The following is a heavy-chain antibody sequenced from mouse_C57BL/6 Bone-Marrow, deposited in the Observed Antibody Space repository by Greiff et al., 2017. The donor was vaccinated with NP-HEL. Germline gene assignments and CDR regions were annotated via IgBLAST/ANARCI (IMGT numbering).Heavy chain of an antibody. CDR2: INPNNGGT. CDR1: GYTFTDYN. V-gene: IGHV1-18*01. D-gene: IGHD1-1*01. Sequence: VQLQQSGPELVKPGASVKIPCKASGYTFTDYNMDWVKQSHGKSLEWIGDINPNNGGTIYNQKFKGKAALTVDKSSSTAYMELRSLTSEDTAVYYCARETYYYGSWFAYWGQGTLVTVSA. CDR3: ARETYYYGSWFAY. J-gene: IGHJ3*01.